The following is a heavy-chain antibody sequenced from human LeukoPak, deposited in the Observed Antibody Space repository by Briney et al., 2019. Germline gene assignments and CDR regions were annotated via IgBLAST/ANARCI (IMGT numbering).Heavy chain of an antibody. Sequence: ASVKVSRKASGYTFTTYGISWVRQAPGQGLEWMGWISAYNGKINYAHKFQGRVTMTTDTSTSTAYMELRSLRSDDTAVYYCARDSPMPGYSSSKDAFDIWGQGTRVTVSS. V-gene: IGHV1-18*01. CDR3: ARDSPMPGYSSSKDAFDI. CDR1: GYTFTTYG. CDR2: ISAYNGKI. D-gene: IGHD5-12*01. J-gene: IGHJ3*02.